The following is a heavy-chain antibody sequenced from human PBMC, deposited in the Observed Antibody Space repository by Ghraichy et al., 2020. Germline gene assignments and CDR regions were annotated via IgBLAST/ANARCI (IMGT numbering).Heavy chain of an antibody. J-gene: IGHJ3*02. V-gene: IGHV4-4*07. CDR3: AGSAMVTRYAFDI. CDR1: GGSISSYY. CDR2: IYTSGST. Sequence: SQTLSLTCTVSGGSISSYYWSWIRQPAGKGLEWIGRIYTSGSTNYNPSLKSRVTMSVDTSKNQFSLKLSSVTAADTAVYYCAGSAMVTRYAFDIWGQGTMVTVSS. D-gene: IGHD5-18*01.